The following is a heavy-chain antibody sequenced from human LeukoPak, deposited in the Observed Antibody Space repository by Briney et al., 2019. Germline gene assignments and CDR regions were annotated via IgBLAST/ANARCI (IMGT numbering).Heavy chain of an antibody. Sequence: GSLRLSCAAAGFTFSSYGMQWVRPAPGKGLEWVAFIRYDASNEYHSDSVKGRFTISRDNSKNTLYLQMNSLSAEDTAVYYCARLRKYFGSGSPYEEIREGQKWFDPWGQGTLVTVSS. CDR2: IRYDASNE. D-gene: IGHD3-10*01. CDR1: GFTFSSYG. V-gene: IGHV3-30*02. J-gene: IGHJ5*02. CDR3: ARLRKYFGSGSPYEEIREGQKWFDP.